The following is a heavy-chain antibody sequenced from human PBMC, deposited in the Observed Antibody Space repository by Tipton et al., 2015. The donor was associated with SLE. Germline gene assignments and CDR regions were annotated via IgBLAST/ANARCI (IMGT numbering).Heavy chain of an antibody. CDR1: GGSISSGDYY. Sequence: LRLSCTVSGGSISSGDYYWSWIRQPPGKGLEWIGSIYHSGSTYYNPSLKSRVTISIDKSKKQFSLKLSSVTAADTAVYYCARVVGGYDSYYYYMDVWGKGTTVTVSS. D-gene: IGHD5-12*01. J-gene: IGHJ6*03. V-gene: IGHV4-39*07. CDR2: IYHSGST. CDR3: ARVVGGYDSYYYYMDV.